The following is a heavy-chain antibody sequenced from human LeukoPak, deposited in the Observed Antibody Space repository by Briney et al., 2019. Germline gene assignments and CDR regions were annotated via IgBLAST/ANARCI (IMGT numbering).Heavy chain of an antibody. V-gene: IGHV3-21*04. D-gene: IGHD5-24*01. CDR2: ISSSSSYI. J-gene: IGHJ3*02. CDR1: GFTFSSYS. Sequence: GGSLRLSCAASGFTFSSYSMNWVRQAPGKGLEWVSSISSSSSYIYYADSVKGRFTISRDNAKNSLYLQMNSLRAEDTAVYYCARVMATVENWGAFDIWGQGTMVTVSS. CDR3: ARVMATVENWGAFDI.